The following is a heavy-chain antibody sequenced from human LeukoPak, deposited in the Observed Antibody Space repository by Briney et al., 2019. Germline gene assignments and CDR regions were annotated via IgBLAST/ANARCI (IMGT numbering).Heavy chain of an antibody. Sequence: GGSLRLSCAASGFTFSSYEMNWVRQAPGKGLEWVSYMTSSSRTIYYADPVKGRFTISRDNAKNSLHLQMNSLRAEDTAVYYCARDGGGWSFDYWGQGTLVTVSS. CDR2: MTSSSRTI. V-gene: IGHV3-48*03. CDR3: ARDGGGWSFDY. D-gene: IGHD6-19*01. J-gene: IGHJ4*02. CDR1: GFTFSSYE.